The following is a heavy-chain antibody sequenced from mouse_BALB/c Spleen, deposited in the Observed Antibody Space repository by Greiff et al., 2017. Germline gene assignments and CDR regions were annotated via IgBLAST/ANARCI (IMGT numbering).Heavy chain of an antibody. D-gene: IGHD2-1*01. Sequence: EVKLMESGGGLVQPGESLKLSCESNEYEFPSHDMSWVRKTPEKRLELVAAINSDGGSTYYPDTMERRFIISRDNTKKTLYLQMSSLRSEDTALYYCARRNYGNYSFAYWGQGTLVTVSA. CDR2: INSDGGST. CDR3: ARRNYGNYSFAY. J-gene: IGHJ3*01. V-gene: IGHV5-2*03. CDR1: EYEFPSHD.